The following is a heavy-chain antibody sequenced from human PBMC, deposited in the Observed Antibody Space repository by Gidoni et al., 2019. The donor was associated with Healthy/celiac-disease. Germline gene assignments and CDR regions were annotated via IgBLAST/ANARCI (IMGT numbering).Heavy chain of an antibody. CDR1: VYTFTSDD. Sequence: QVQLVQAGAEVKKPGASVNVSCKSSVYTFTSDDINWVRQATGQGLEWMGWMNPNSGNTGYAKKFQGRVTMTRNTAISTAYMELISLRSEDTAVYYCARGPEGRGVKPQPWGQGTLVTVSS. J-gene: IGHJ5*02. CDR3: ARGPEGRGVKPQP. D-gene: IGHD3-10*01. V-gene: IGHV1-8*01. CDR2: MNPNSGNT.